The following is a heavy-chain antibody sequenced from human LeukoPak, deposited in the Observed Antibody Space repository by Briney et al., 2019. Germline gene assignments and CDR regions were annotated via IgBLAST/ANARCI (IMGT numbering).Heavy chain of an antibody. J-gene: IGHJ4*02. CDR1: GFTFSSYA. D-gene: IGHD6-19*01. V-gene: IGHV3-30-3*01. CDR3: ARDRDRKAVAGLFDY. CDR2: ISYDGSNK. Sequence: GRSLRLSCAASGFTFSSYAMHWVRQAPGKGLEWVAVISYDGSNKYYVDSVKGRFTISRDNSKNTLYLQMNSLRAEDTAVYYCARDRDRKAVAGLFDYWGQGTLVTVSS.